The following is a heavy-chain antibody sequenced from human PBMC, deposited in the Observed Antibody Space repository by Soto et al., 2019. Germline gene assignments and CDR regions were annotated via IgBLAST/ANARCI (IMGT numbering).Heavy chain of an antibody. D-gene: IGHD3-3*01. CDR1: GGSFSGYY. V-gene: IGHV4-34*01. CDR3: ARDSAITIFGVALASYGMDV. CDR2: VNHSGTT. Sequence: SETLSLTCAVYGGSFSGYYWTWIRQSPEKGLEWIGEVNHSGTTYYNPSLKTRVTISVHTPKNQFSLKMSSVTAADTAVYYCARDSAITIFGVALASYGMDVWGQGTTVTVSS. J-gene: IGHJ6*02.